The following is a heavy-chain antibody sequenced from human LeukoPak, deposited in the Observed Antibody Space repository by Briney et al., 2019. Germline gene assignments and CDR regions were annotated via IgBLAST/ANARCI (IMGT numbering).Heavy chain of an antibody. Sequence: SETLSLTRTVSGGSISSYYWSWIRQPPGKGLEWIGYIYYSGSANYNPSLKSRVTISVDTSKNQFSLKLSSVTAADTAVYYCARDSRYCSSTGCSYNWFDPWGQGTLVTVSS. V-gene: IGHV4-59*01. D-gene: IGHD2-2*01. CDR1: GGSISSYY. CDR3: ARDSRYCSSTGCSYNWFDP. J-gene: IGHJ5*02. CDR2: IYYSGSA.